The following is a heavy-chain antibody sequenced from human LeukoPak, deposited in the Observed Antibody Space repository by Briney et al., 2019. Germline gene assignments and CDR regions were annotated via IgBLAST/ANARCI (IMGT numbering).Heavy chain of an antibody. Sequence: KPSETLSLTCTVSGGSISSYHWTWIRQPPGKGLEGIGYIYYSGSTNYNPSLKSRVTISIDTSKNQFSLKLSSVTAADTAVYYCARGTTYYYGSGSSGLDPWGQGTLVTVSS. CDR1: GGSISSYH. CDR2: IYYSGST. J-gene: IGHJ5*02. CDR3: ARGTTYYYGSGSSGLDP. V-gene: IGHV4-59*01. D-gene: IGHD3-10*01.